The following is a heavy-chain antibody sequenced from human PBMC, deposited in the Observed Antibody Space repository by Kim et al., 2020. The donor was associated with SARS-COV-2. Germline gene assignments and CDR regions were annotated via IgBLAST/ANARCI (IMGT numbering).Heavy chain of an antibody. Sequence: GGSLRLSCAASGFSVSNYCISWVRQPPGKGLEWVSRISTSGITTHYADSVKGRFTMYRDNTKNTLYLQMNSLSAEDTSVYYCASGIFSSGFDVWGQGTTVTVSS. CDR3: ASGIFSSGFDV. V-gene: IGHV3-74*01. J-gene: IGHJ6*02. D-gene: IGHD2-15*01. CDR2: ISTSGITT. CDR1: GFSVSNYC.